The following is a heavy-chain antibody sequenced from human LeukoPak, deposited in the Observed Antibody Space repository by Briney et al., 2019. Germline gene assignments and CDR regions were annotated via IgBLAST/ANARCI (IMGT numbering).Heavy chain of an antibody. CDR1: GFTFSSYS. D-gene: IGHD3-3*01. Sequence: AGGSLRLFCAASGFTFSSYSMNGVRQAPGEGLEWVAYISSSSSTIYYADSVKGRFTLSRDNAKNSLYLQMNSLRAEDTAVYYCARGPYYDFWSGYYEAGYMDVWGKGTTVTVSS. CDR2: ISSSSSTI. V-gene: IGHV3-48*04. CDR3: ARGPYYDFWSGYYEAGYMDV. J-gene: IGHJ6*03.